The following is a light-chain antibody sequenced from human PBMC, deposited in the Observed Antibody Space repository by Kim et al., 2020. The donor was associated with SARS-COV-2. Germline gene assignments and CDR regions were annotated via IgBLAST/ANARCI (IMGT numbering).Light chain of an antibody. J-gene: IGLJ6*01. CDR2: LEGSGSY. CDR1: SGHSSYI. Sequence: QPVLTQSSSASASLGSSVKLTCTLSSGHSSYIIAWHQQQPGKAPRYLMKLEGSGSYNKGSGVPDHFSGSSSGADRYLTISNLQSEDEADYYCETWDSNTHRVFGSGTQLTVL. V-gene: IGLV4-60*03. CDR3: ETWDSNTHRV.